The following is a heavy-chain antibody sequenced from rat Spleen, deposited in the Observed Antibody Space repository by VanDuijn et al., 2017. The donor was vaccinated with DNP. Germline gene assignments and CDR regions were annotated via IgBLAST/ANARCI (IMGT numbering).Heavy chain of an antibody. CDR2: ISPSGSRT. Sequence: EMQLVGSGGGLVQPGRSLKLSCAASGFTFSNYYMAWVRQAPEKGLEWVAAISPSGSRTYYTDSVKGRFTISRDDAKSSLYLQMNSLKSEDTATYYCARGSSSIYWYFDFWGPGTMVTVSS. CDR1: GFTFSNYY. CDR3: ARGSSSIYWYFDF. V-gene: IGHV5-25*01. J-gene: IGHJ1*01. D-gene: IGHD1-2*01.